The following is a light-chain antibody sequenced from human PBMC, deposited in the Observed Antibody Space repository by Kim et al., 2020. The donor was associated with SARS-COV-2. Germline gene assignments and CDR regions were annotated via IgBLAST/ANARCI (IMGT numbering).Light chain of an antibody. J-gene: IGKJ2*01. V-gene: IGKV3-15*01. CDR1: QSVGSK. Sequence: EVVMTQSPATLSVSPGERATLSCRASQSVGSKLAWYQQRPGQAPRLLIYGVSTRATGIPARFSGSGSGTEFTLTISSLQSEDFAVYYCQHYSNWPPETLGQGTKLEI. CDR2: GVS. CDR3: QHYSNWPPET.